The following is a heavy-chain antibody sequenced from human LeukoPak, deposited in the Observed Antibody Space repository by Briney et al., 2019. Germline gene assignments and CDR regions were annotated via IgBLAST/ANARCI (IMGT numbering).Heavy chain of an antibody. CDR3: ARIRDGYNDAYDI. J-gene: IGHJ3*02. D-gene: IGHD5-24*01. CDR2: MNPNSGNT. V-gene: IGHV1-8*02. Sequence: ASVKVSCKASGYTFTSYDINWVRQAPGQGLEWMGWMNPNSGNTGYAQKFQGRVTMTRDTSTSTVYMGLSSLRSEDTAVYYCARIRDGYNDAYDIWGQGTMVTVSS. CDR1: GYTFTSYD.